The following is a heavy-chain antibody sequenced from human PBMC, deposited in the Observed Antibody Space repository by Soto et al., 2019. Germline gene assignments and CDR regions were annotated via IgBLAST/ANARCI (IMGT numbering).Heavy chain of an antibody. D-gene: IGHD3-3*01. CDR2: IYYSGST. CDR3: AREIITIFGVVIQNWFDP. V-gene: IGHV4-59*01. CDR1: GGSISSYY. Sequence: QVQLQESGPGLVKPSETLSLTCTVSGGSISSYYWSWIRQPPGKGLEWIGSIYYSGSTNYNPSLKSRVTISVDTSKNQFSLKLSSVTAADTAVYYCAREIITIFGVVIQNWFDPWGQGTLVTVSS. J-gene: IGHJ5*02.